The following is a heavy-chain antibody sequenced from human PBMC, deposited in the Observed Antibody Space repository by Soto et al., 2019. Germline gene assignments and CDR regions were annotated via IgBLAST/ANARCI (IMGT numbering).Heavy chain of an antibody. CDR1: GFTLTSPA. CDR3: AAAGEDDAFDI. Sequence: SVKVSCKPSGFTLTSPAVQWLPQARGQRLEWIGWIVVGSGNTNYAQKFQERVTITRDMSTSTAYMELSSLRSEDTAVYYCAAAGEDDAFDIWGQGTMVTVSS. J-gene: IGHJ3*02. CDR2: IVVGSGNT. V-gene: IGHV1-58*01.